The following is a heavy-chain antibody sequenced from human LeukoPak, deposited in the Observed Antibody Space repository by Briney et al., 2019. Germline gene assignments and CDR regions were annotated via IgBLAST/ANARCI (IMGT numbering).Heavy chain of an antibody. J-gene: IGHJ4*02. CDR1: DGSIRTYY. CDR3: ARRATVTRSPFDY. V-gene: IGHV4-59*01. Sequence: PSETLSLTCSVSDGSIRTYYWSWIRQSPGQGLEWIGYIYYSGSTNYNPSLKSRVTISVDTSKNQFSLKLSSVTAADTAVYYCARRATVTRSPFDYWGQGTLVTVSS. D-gene: IGHD4-17*01. CDR2: IYYSGST.